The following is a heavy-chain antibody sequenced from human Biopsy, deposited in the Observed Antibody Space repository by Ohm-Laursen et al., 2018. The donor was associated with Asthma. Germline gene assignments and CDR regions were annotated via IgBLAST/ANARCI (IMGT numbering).Heavy chain of an antibody. CDR2: ISYDGSSI. Sequence: SLRLSCTASRFTYEMHWVRQAPGKGLEWVAVISYDGSSIYYADSVKGRFTISRDNSKNTLSLQMNSLTAEDTAVYYCAREGVAGTHIEDWGQGTLVTVFS. D-gene: IGHD6-19*01. CDR3: AREGVAGTHIED. CDR1: RFTYE. J-gene: IGHJ4*02. V-gene: IGHV3-30*19.